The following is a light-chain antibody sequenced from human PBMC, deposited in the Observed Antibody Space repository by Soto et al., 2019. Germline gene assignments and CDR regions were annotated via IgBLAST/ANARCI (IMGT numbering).Light chain of an antibody. CDR1: SSDVGTYEY. V-gene: IGLV2-14*03. J-gene: IGLJ2*01. CDR3: SSYASNGDVV. CDR2: DVS. Sequence: QSALTQPASVSGSPGQSITISCTGTSSDVGTYEYVSWYQHHPGKAPKLMIYDVSNRPSGVSDRFSGSKSGNTASLTISGRQTEDEAVYYCSSYASNGDVVFGGGTKLTVL.